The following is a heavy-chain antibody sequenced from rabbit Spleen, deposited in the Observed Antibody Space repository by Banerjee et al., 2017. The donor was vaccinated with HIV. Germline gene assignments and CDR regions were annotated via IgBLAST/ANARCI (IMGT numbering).Heavy chain of an antibody. CDR2: SYAGSSGNT. V-gene: IGHV1S40*01. CDR1: GFSFNSGYD. Sequence: QSLEESGGGLVKPGASLTLTCKASGFSFNSGYDMCWVRQAPGKGLEWIACSYAGSSGNTYSAIWAKGRFTITKTSSTTVTLQMASLTAADTATYFCARAIDGVSGYDLWGQGTLVTVS. J-gene: IGHJ3*01. D-gene: IGHD1-1*01. CDR3: ARAIDGVSGYDL.